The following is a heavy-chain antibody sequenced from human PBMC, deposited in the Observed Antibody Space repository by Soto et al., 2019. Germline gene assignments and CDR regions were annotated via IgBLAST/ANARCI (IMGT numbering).Heavy chain of an antibody. CDR2: IVVGSGNT. Sequence: GASVKVSCKASGFTFTSSAVQWVPQARGQRLEWIGWIVVGSGNTNYAQKFQERVTITRDMSTSTAYMELSSLRSEDTAVYYCAAVRMVGQSYGMDVWGQGTPVTVSS. CDR3: AAVRMVGQSYGMDV. V-gene: IGHV1-58*01. CDR1: GFTFTSSA. J-gene: IGHJ6*02. D-gene: IGHD2-15*01.